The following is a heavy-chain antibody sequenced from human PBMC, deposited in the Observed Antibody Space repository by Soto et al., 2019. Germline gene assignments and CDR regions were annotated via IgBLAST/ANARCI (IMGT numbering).Heavy chain of an antibody. Sequence: PGGSLRLSCAASGFTFSTYAMSWVRQAPGKGLEWVSAISRSGGGTYYADSVKGRFTISRDNSKNTLYLQMNSLRAEDTAVYFCVKDPNEYSYEVFDFWGQGALVTVSS. V-gene: IGHV3-23*01. CDR1: GFTFSTYA. D-gene: IGHD5-18*01. CDR2: ISRSGGGT. CDR3: VKDPNEYSYEVFDF. J-gene: IGHJ4*02.